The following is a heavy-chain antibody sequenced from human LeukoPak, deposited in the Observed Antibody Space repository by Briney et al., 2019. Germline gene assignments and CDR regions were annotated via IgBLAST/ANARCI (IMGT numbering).Heavy chain of an antibody. CDR1: GGSISSSSDY. Sequence: SETLSLTCTVSGGSISSSSDYWGWIRQPPGKGLEWIGEINDSGRTNYNPSLMSRVTVSVDTSKKQFSLRLTSVTATDTAVYYCARRWNYGRNYYIDVWGKGATVSVSS. D-gene: IGHD1-7*01. CDR3: ARRWNYGRNYYIDV. J-gene: IGHJ6*03. V-gene: IGHV4-39*01. CDR2: INDSGRT.